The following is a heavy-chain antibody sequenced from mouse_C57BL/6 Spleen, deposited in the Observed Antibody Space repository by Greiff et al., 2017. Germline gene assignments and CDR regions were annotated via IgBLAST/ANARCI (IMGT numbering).Heavy chain of an antibody. CDR3: ARQAYYGSSYHFDY. V-gene: IGHV5-12*01. J-gene: IGHJ2*01. D-gene: IGHD1-1*01. CDR2: ISNGGGST. CDR1: GFTFSDYY. Sequence: EVMLVESGGGLVQPGGSLKLSCAASGFTFSDYYMYWVRQTPEKRLEWVAYISNGGGSTYYPDTVKGRFTISRDNAKNTLYLQMSRLKSEDTAMYYCARQAYYGSSYHFDYWGQGTTLTVSS.